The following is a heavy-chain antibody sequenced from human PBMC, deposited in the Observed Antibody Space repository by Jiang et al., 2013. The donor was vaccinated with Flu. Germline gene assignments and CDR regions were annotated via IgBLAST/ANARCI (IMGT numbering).Heavy chain of an antibody. CDR3: ARGSGSYHYYYYLDV. CDR1: GYTFTAYY. V-gene: IGHV1-2*02. D-gene: IGHD1-26*01. Sequence: VQLVESGAEVKKPGASVKVSCKASGYTFTAYYIYWVRQAPGQGLEWMGWISPNSGDTNYAQNFQGRVTMTRDTSINTAYMELSRLTSDDTAIYYCARGSGSYHYYYYLDVWGKGTTVTVSS. J-gene: IGHJ6*03. CDR2: ISPNSGDT.